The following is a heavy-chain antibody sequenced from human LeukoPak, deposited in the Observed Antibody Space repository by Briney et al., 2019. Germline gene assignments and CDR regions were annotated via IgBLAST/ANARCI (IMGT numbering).Heavy chain of an antibody. CDR3: AGDSSGYPADY. Sequence: GESLRLSCAASGFNLSNYGIHWVRQAPGKGLEWVAVISYDGSKKYYADSVKGRFTISRDNSKNTLYLQMNSLRGDDTAVYHCAGDSSGYPADYWGQGTLVTVSS. V-gene: IGHV3-30*03. J-gene: IGHJ4*02. CDR1: GFNLSNYG. D-gene: IGHD3-22*01. CDR2: ISYDGSKK.